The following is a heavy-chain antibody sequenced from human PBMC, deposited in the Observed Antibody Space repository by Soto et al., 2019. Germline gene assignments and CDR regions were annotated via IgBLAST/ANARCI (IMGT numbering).Heavy chain of an antibody. J-gene: IGHJ4*02. CDR1: GGTFSSYT. V-gene: IGHV1-69*08. Sequence: QVQLVQSGAEVKKPGSSVKVSCKASGGTFSSYTISWVRQAPGQGLEWMGRIIPILGIANYAQKFQGRVMITADKSTSTAYMELSSLRSEDTAVYYCARDARPNCSGGSCSRGNRTWGQGTLVTVSS. CDR3: ARDARPNCSGGSCSRGNRT. D-gene: IGHD2-15*01. CDR2: IIPILGIA.